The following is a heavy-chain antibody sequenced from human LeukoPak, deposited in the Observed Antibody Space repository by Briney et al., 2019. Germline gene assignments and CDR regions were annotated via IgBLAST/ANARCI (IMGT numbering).Heavy chain of an antibody. V-gene: IGHV3-74*01. Sequence: GGSLRLSCAASGFTFSSYWMHWVRQAPGKGLVWVSRIKSDGSNTNYAGSVKGRFTISRDNAKNTLHLQMNSLRAEDTAVYYCARGGYYGSGRYYFDSWGQGTLVTVSS. CDR2: IKSDGSNT. CDR1: GFTFSSYW. J-gene: IGHJ4*02. CDR3: ARGGYYGSGRYYFDS. D-gene: IGHD3-3*01.